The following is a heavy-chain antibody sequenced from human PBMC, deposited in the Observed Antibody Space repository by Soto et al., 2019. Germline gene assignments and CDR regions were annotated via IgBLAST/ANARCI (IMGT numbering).Heavy chain of an antibody. CDR3: ATYYDILTGYSG. CDR1: GGSVSSGSYY. V-gene: IGHV4-61*01. J-gene: IGHJ4*02. D-gene: IGHD3-9*01. CDR2: IYYSGST. Sequence: QVQLQESGPGLVKPSETLSLTCTVSGGSVSSGSYYWSWIRQPPGKGLEWIGYIYYSGSTNYNPSLPSRVTISVDTSKNQFSLKLSSVTAADTAVYYCATYYDILTGYSGWGQGTLVTVSS.